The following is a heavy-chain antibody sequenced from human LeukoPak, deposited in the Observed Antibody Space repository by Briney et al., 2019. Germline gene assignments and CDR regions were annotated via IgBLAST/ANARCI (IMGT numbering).Heavy chain of an antibody. CDR3: AKGRCSSTSCYLGDSNSFDP. V-gene: IGHV3-30*18. D-gene: IGHD2-2*01. Sequence: PGRSLRHSCAASGFTFSSYGMHWVRQAPGKGLEWVAVISYDGSNKYYADSVKGRSTISRDNSKNTLYLQMNSLRAEDTAVYYCAKGRCSSTSCYLGDSNSFDPWGQGTLVTVSS. CDR1: GFTFSSYG. J-gene: IGHJ5*02. CDR2: ISYDGSNK.